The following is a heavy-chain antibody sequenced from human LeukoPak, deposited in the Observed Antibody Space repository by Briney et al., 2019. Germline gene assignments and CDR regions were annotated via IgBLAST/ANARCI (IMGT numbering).Heavy chain of an antibody. J-gene: IGHJ4*02. Sequence: SETLSLTCAVSGGSISSSNWWSWVRQPPGKGLEWIGEIYHSGSTNYNPSLKSRVTISVDKSKNQFSLKLSSVTAADTAVYYCARTDCRGGICDNYFDYWGQGTLVTVSS. CDR1: GGSISSSNW. CDR2: IYHSGST. D-gene: IGHD2-15*01. CDR3: ARTDCRGGICDNYFDY. V-gene: IGHV4-4*02.